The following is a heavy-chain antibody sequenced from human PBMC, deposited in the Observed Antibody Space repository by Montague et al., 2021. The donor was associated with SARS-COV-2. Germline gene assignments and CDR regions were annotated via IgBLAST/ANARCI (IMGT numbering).Heavy chain of an antibody. J-gene: IGHJ4*02. Sequence: SETLSLTCTVSGGSVSSSSYFWGWIRQPPGKGLEWIGSIYYSGSTYYNPSLKSRVTISVDTSKNQFSLKLNSVTAADTAVYYCARRGVYGFPGFDYWGQGTLVSVSS. D-gene: IGHD5/OR15-5a*01. V-gene: IGHV4-39*01. CDR3: ARRGVYGFPGFDY. CDR1: GGSVSSSSYF. CDR2: IYYSGST.